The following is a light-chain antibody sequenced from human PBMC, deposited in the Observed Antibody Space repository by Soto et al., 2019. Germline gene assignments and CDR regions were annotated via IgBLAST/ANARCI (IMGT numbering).Light chain of an antibody. CDR2: GAS. V-gene: IGKV3D-20*02. J-gene: IGKJ5*01. CDR3: QQHTDWPPIT. CDR1: QSVSNNY. Sequence: EIVLTQSPGTLSLSPGERATLSCRAIQSVSNNYLAWYQQKPGQAPRLLIYGASNRATGIPDRFSGSGSGTDFILTISSLQSEDSAVYYCQQHTDWPPITFGQGTRLEI.